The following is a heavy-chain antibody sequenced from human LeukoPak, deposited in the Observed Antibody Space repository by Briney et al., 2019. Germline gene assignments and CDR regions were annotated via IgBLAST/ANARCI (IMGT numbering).Heavy chain of an antibody. CDR2: INPNSGGT. D-gene: IGHD2/OR15-2a*01. CDR1: GFTFTANY. CDR3: ARGSPSYAQWHFDL. V-gene: IGHV1-2*02. Sequence: ASVKVSCKASGFTFTANYIHWVRQAPGQGLEWMGWINPNSGGTNYAQKFQGRVTMTRDTSISTAYMELNRLRSDDTAVYYCARGSPSYAQWHFDLWGRGTLVTVSS. J-gene: IGHJ2*01.